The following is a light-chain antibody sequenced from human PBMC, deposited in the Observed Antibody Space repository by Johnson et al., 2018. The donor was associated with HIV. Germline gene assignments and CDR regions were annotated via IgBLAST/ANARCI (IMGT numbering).Light chain of an antibody. J-gene: IGLJ1*01. V-gene: IGLV1-51*01. Sequence: QPVLTQPPSVSAAPGQKVTISCSGSSSNIGNNYVSWYQQLPGTAPKLLIYDNNKRPSGIPDRFSGSKSGTSATLVITGLQTGDEADYYCGTWDNSLSPFYVVGTATKVTVL. CDR2: DNN. CDR1: SSNIGNNY. CDR3: GTWDNSLSPFYV.